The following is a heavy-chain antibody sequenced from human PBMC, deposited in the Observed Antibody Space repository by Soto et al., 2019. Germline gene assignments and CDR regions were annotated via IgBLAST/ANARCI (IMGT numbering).Heavy chain of an antibody. V-gene: IGHV3-74*01. J-gene: IGHJ5*02. CDR1: GFTFGNHW. CDR3: ATAEVDH. Sequence: EVQLVESGGGLVQPGGSLRLSCAASGFTFGNHWMHWVRQAPGKGLEWVSRVISVGNTIDYADSVKGRFTVSRDNAKSTLYLQMNSLRAEDTAVYYCATAEVDHWGPGTLVTVSS. CDR2: VISVGNTI.